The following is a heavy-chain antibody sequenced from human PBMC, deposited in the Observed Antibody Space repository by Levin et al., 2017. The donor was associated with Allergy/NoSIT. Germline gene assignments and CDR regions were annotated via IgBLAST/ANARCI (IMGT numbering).Heavy chain of an antibody. CDR1: GGTFSSYA. J-gene: IGHJ6*03. V-gene: IGHV1-69*13. Sequence: SVKVSCKASGGTFSSYAVSWVRQHPGQGLEWMGGFIPIYGAAHYAQKFQGRLTLTADDFSSTAYMELSSLRSEDTAVYYCARVQWLEGGGPNVPYYYYMDVWGKGTTVTVSS. CDR3: ARVQWLEGGGPNVPYYYYMDV. D-gene: IGHD6-19*01. CDR2: FIPIYGAA.